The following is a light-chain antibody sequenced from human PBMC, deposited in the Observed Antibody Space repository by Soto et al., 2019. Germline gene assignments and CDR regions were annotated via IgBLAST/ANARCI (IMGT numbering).Light chain of an antibody. J-gene: IGKJ4*01. CDR2: AAS. V-gene: IGKV1-39*01. Sequence: DIQMTQSPSSLSASVGDRVTITCRASQSISSYLNWYQQKPGKAPKLLIYAASSLQSGVPSRFSGSGSGTDFTLTISRLKPEDFATYYCQQLRMYPSTFGGGTKV. CDR3: QQLRMYPST. CDR1: QSISSY.